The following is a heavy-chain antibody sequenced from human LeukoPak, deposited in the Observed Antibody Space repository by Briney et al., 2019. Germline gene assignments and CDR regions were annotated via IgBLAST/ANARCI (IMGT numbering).Heavy chain of an antibody. J-gene: IGHJ5*02. CDR3: ARQDWNYSDWFDP. CDR2: IYHSGST. D-gene: IGHD1-7*01. V-gene: IGHV4-38-2*01. Sequence: PSETLSLTCAVSGYSISSGYYWGWIRQPPGKGLEWIGSIYHSGSTCYNPSLKSRVTISVDTSKNQFSLKLSSVTAADTAVYYCARQDWNYSDWFDPWGQGTLVTVSS. CDR1: GYSISSGYY.